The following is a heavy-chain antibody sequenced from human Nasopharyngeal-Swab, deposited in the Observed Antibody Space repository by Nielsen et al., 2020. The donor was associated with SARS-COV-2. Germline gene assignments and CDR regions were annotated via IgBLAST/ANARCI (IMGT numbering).Heavy chain of an antibody. Sequence: ASVKVSCKASGYTFTDYSTHWVRQAPGQGLAWMGRINPNSGDTNYAQKFQGRLTMTRDTSISTAYMELSGLRSDDTVVYYCARSGGVGIVAFDMWGQGTMVTVSS. CDR2: INPNSGDT. D-gene: IGHD2-8*02. CDR1: GYTFTDYS. CDR3: ARSGGVGIVAFDM. J-gene: IGHJ3*02. V-gene: IGHV1-2*05.